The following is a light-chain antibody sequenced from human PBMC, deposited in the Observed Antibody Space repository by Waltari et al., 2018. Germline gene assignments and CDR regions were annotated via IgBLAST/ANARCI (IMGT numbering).Light chain of an antibody. J-gene: IGKJ2*01. CDR2: KAS. Sequence: IQVTQSPSTLSASVGDTVTITCRATQSIASWLAWYQQKPGKAPSVLIYKASTLQSGVPSRFSGRRSGTELTLTISSLQPDDFATYYCQQYDKYPYTFGQGTKLEIK. CDR3: QQYDKYPYT. V-gene: IGKV1-5*03. CDR1: QSIASW.